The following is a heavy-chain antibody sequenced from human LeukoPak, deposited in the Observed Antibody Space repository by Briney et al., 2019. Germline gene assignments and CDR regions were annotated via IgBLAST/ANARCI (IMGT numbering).Heavy chain of an antibody. CDR3: ARASYYYDSSGYPGYYFDY. CDR1: GYTFTDYY. CDR2: INPNSGGT. V-gene: IGHV1-2*02. J-gene: IGHJ4*02. Sequence: ASVKVSCKASGYTFTDYYMHWVRQAPGQGLEWMGWINPNSGGTNYTQKFQGRVTMTRDTSISTAYMELSRLRSDDTAVYYCARASYYYDSSGYPGYYFDYWGQGTLVTVSS. D-gene: IGHD3-22*01.